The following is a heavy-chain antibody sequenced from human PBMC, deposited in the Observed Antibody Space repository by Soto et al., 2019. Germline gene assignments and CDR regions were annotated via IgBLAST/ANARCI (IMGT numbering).Heavy chain of an antibody. Sequence: QVHLVQSGAEVRKPGSSVKVSCEASGGTFSSYSINWVRQAPGQGLEWMGGIIPIFGSSNYAQKFQGRVTITADKSTNTVFMELTSLRSEDTALYFCATKPLRGREYSYFDHWGQGTLLTVSS. CDR3: ATKPLRGREYSYFDH. J-gene: IGHJ4*02. CDR1: GGTFSSYS. D-gene: IGHD3-10*01. CDR2: IIPIFGSS. V-gene: IGHV1-69*06.